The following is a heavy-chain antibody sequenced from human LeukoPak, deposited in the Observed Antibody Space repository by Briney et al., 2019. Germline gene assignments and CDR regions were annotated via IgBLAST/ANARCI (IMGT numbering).Heavy chain of an antibody. CDR3: ARGIVVVPAAPYYYMDA. CDR2: IIPIFGTA. CDR1: GGTFSSYA. V-gene: IGHV1-69*05. J-gene: IGHJ6*03. D-gene: IGHD2-2*01. Sequence: ASVKVSCKASGGTFSSYAISWVRQAPGQGLEWMGGIIPIFGTANYAQKFQGRVTITTDESTSTAYMELSSLRSEDTAVYYCARGIVVVPAAPYYYMDAWGKGTTVTVSS.